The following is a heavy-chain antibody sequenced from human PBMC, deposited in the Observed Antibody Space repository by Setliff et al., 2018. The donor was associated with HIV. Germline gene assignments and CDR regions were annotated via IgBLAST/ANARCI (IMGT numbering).Heavy chain of an antibody. J-gene: IGHJ4*02. D-gene: IGHD3-3*01. Sequence: PSETLSLTCAVYGGSFSGYCWTWIRQPPGKGLEWIGEINHSGISNFNPSLKSRVTIPIDTPRNQFSLKLSSVTAADTAVYYCARGGGFWSGQLDFWGQGTLVTVSS. CDR2: INHSGIS. CDR1: GGSFSGYC. CDR3: ARGGGFWSGQLDF. V-gene: IGHV4-34*01.